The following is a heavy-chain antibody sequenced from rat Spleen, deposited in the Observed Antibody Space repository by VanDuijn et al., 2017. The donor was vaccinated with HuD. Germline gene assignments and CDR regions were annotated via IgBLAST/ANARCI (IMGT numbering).Heavy chain of an antibody. J-gene: IGHJ4*01. V-gene: IGHV5-22*01. CDR2: ISYEGSST. CDR1: GFTFSDYY. Sequence: EVQLVESGGGLVQPGRSLKLSCAASGFTFSDYYMAWVRQAPKKGLEWVASISYEGSSTYYGDSVKGRFTISRDNAKSTLYLQMDSLRSEDTATYYCARQDRFAIAAISPMDAWGQGASVTVSS. CDR3: ARQDRFAIAAISPMDA. D-gene: IGHD1-2*01.